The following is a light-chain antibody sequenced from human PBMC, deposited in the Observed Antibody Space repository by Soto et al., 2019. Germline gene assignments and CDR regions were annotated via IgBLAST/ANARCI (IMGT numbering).Light chain of an antibody. J-gene: IGKJ4*01. V-gene: IGKV1-5*01. CDR2: DAY. Sequence: DIQMTQSPSTLSASVGDRVTITCRASQSISSWLAWYQQKPGKAPKLLIYDAYILESGTPSRFSGRRSGTEFTLTIASVQPEDFATYYCQQYSSYSPLTFGGGTKVDNK. CDR1: QSISSW. CDR3: QQYSSYSPLT.